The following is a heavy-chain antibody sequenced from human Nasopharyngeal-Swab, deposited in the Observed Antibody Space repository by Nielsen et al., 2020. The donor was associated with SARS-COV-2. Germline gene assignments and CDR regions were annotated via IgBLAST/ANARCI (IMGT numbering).Heavy chain of an antibody. CDR1: GGSISSSSYY. D-gene: IGHD2-2*01. J-gene: IGHJ6*04. CDR2: IYYSGSN. CDR3: ARVTAARMDV. Sequence: SETLSLTCTVSGGSISSSSYYWGWIRQPPGKGLEWIGSIYYSGSNYSNPSLKSRVTISVDTSKNQFSLKLRSVTAADTAVYYCARVTAARMDVWGKGTTVTVSS. V-gene: IGHV4-39*01.